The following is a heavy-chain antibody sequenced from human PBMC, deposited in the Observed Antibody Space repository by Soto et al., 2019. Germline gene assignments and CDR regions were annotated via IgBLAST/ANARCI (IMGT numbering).Heavy chain of an antibody. V-gene: IGHV1-58*01. CDR3: VAEPSPRGPGY. CDR2: IVVGSGNT. CDR1: GFTFSSSA. Sequence: SVKVSCKASGFTFSSSAVQWVRQARGRRLEWIGWIVVGSGNTDYAEKFQERVTITRDMSTSTAYMELSSLRSEDTAVYYCVAEPSPRGPGYWGQGTLVTVSS. J-gene: IGHJ4*02.